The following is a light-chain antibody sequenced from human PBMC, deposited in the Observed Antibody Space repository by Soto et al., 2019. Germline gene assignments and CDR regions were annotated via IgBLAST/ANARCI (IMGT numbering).Light chain of an antibody. J-gene: IGLJ2*01. V-gene: IGLV1-44*01. CDR3: AAWDDSLNGVV. CDR2: NNN. Sequence: QSVLTQPPSASGTPGQRVAISCSGSSSNIGSNTVNWYQQLPGMAPKLLIYNNNQRPSGVPDRFSGSKSGTSASLAISGLQSEDEADYYCAAWDDSLNGVVFGGGTKLTV. CDR1: SSNIGSNT.